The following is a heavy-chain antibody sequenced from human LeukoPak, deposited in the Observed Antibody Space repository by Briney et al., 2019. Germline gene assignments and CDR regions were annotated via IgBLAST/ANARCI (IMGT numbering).Heavy chain of an antibody. CDR1: GYTFTSYA. CDR3: ARNIAYYYGSGSYLAFDY. Sequence: GASVKVSCKASGYTFTSYAMHWVRQAPGQRLEWMGWINAGNGNAKYSQKFQGRVTITRDTSASTAYMELSSLRSEDTAVYYCARNIAYYYGSGSYLAFDYWGQGTLVTVSS. D-gene: IGHD3-10*01. J-gene: IGHJ4*02. CDR2: INAGNGNA. V-gene: IGHV1-3*01.